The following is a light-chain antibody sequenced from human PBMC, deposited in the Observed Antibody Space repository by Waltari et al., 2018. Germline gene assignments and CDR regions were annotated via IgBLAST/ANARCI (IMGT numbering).Light chain of an antibody. CDR3: ALYMGSGMWV. V-gene: IGLV8-61*01. J-gene: IGLJ3*02. CDR1: SGSLSTTSY. CDR2: KAN. Sequence: QTVVTQEPSLSVSPGGTVTLTCALSSGSLSTTSYATWDQQTPGQAPRTLVYKANARSAGVPDRFSGSILGNTAALTITGAQADDESDYYCALYMGSGMWVFVGGTRLTVL.